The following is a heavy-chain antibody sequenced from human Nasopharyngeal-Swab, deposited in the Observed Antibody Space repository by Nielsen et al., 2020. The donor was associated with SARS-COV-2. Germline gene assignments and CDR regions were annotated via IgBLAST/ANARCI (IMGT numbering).Heavy chain of an antibody. CDR1: GFSISSTF. J-gene: IGHJ4*02. V-gene: IGHV3-53*01. CDR3: ATGACDY. CDR2: INSAGEG. Sequence: GEALKISCAVSGFSISSTFINWVRQAPGKGLEWISLINSAGEGVYGDSVKGRFTISRDTSKNTVSLQMNSLRAEGTAVYYCATGACDYWGQGALVTVSS.